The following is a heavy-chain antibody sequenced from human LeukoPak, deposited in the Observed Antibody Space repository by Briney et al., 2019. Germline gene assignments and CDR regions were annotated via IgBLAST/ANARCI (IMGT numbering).Heavy chain of an antibody. CDR2: IRYDGSNK. CDR1: GFTFSSYG. V-gene: IGHV3-30*02. Sequence: GGSLRLSCAASGFTFSSYGMHWVRQAPGKGLEGVAFIRYDGSNKYYAGSVKGRFTISRDNSKNTLYLQMNSLRAEDTAVYYCAKDSCSSTSCYPEGDYWGQGTLVTVSS. CDR3: AKDSCSSTSCYPEGDY. D-gene: IGHD2-2*01. J-gene: IGHJ4*02.